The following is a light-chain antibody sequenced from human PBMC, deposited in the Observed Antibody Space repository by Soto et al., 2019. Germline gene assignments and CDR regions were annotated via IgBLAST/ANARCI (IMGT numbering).Light chain of an antibody. CDR1: SSDVGGYNR. CDR3: SSFTGSSTWV. J-gene: IGLJ3*02. Sequence: QPVLTQPASVSGSLGQSITISCTGTSSDVGGYNRVSWSQQHPGKAPKLMIYEVSNRPSGVSNRFSGSKSGNTASLTISGLQPEDEADYYCSSFTGSSTWVFGGGTKVTVL. CDR2: EVS. V-gene: IGLV2-14*01.